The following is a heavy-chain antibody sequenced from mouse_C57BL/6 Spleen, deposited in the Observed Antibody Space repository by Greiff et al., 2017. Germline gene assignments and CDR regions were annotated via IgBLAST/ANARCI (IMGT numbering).Heavy chain of an antibody. Sequence: EVKLVESGEGLVKPGGSLKLSCAASGFTFSSYAMSWVRQTPEKRLEWVAYISSGGDYIYYADTVKGRFTISRDNARNTLYLQMSSLKSEDTAMYYCTRDEIGGYYYAMDYWGQGTSVTVSS. CDR3: TRDEIGGYYYAMDY. J-gene: IGHJ4*01. CDR1: GFTFSSYA. CDR2: ISSGGDYI. V-gene: IGHV5-9-1*02.